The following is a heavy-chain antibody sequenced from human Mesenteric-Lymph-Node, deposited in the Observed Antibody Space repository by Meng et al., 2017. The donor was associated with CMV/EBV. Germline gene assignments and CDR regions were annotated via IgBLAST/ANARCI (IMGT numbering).Heavy chain of an antibody. CDR1: GGSISSSSYY. V-gene: IGHV4-39*01. Sequence: CTVSGGSISSSSYYWGLIRQPPGKGLEWIGSIYYSGSTYYNPSLKSRVTISVDTSKNQFSLKLSSVTAADTAVYYCASIAVAEDFDYWGQGTLVTVSS. CDR2: IYYSGST. CDR3: ASIAVAEDFDY. D-gene: IGHD6-19*01. J-gene: IGHJ4*02.